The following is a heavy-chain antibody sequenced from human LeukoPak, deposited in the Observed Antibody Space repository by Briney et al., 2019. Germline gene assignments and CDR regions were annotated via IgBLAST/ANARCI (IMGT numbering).Heavy chain of an antibody. D-gene: IGHD4-23*01. CDR1: GGSISSGDYY. CDR2: IYYSGST. Sequence: SGTLSLTCTVSGGSISSGDYYWSWIRQPPGKGLEWIGYIYYSGSTYYNPSLKSRVTISVDTSKNQFSLKLSSVTAADTAVYYCARSKVVTYYFDYWGQGTLVTVSS. CDR3: ARSKVVTYYFDY. V-gene: IGHV4-30-4*01. J-gene: IGHJ4*02.